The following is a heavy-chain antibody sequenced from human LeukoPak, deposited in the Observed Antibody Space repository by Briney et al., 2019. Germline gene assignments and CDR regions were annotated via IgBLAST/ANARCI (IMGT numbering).Heavy chain of an antibody. D-gene: IGHD3-22*01. CDR1: GFTFSSYA. J-gene: IGHJ6*03. V-gene: IGHV3-23*01. Sequence: PGGSLRLSCAASGFTFSSYAMSWVRQAPGKGLEWVSAISGSGGSTYYADSVKGRFTISRDNSKNTLYLQMNSLRAEDTAVYYCAKVGDSSGYPPYYMDVWDKGTTVTVSS. CDR2: ISGSGGST. CDR3: AKVGDSSGYPPYYMDV.